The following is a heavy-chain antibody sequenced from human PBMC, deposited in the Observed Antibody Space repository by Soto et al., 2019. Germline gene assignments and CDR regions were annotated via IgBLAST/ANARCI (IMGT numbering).Heavy chain of an antibody. CDR2: IFPGDSDT. D-gene: IGHD3-9*01. V-gene: IGHV5-51*01. CDR3: PSRSRDIPTASPGTIDY. CDR1: GYSFTTQW. Sequence: PGESLKISCKGSGYSFTTQWIGWVRQMPGKGLEWMGIIFPGDSDTRYSPSFQGQVTISADKSISTAYLQWSRLKASDTAMYSCPSRSRDIPTASPGTIDYWGQGTLVTVSS. J-gene: IGHJ4*02.